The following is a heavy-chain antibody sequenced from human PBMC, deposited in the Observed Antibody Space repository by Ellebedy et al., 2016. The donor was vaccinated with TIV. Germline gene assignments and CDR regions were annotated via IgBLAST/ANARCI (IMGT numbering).Heavy chain of an antibody. V-gene: IGHV3-30*18. CDR3: AKDRIRTYIVVVPAARGGMDY. D-gene: IGHD2-2*01. Sequence: GESLKISCAASGFTFSSYGMHWVRQAPGKGLEWVAVISYDGSNKYYADSVKGRFTISRDNSKNTLYLQMNSLRAEDTAVYYCAKDRIRTYIVVVPAARGGMDYWGQGTLVTVSS. CDR2: ISYDGSNK. J-gene: IGHJ4*02. CDR1: GFTFSSYG.